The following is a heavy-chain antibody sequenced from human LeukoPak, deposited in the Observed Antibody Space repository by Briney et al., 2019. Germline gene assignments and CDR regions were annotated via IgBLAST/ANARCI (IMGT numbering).Heavy chain of an antibody. CDR1: GFTVSSHY. CDR2: IYSVGST. D-gene: IGHD3-9*01. CDR3: ASQLPAPRRYFDWLLRGYGMDV. J-gene: IGHJ6*02. Sequence: GGSLRLSCAASGFTVSSHYMSWVRQAPANGLAWVSVIYSVGSTYYADSVKGRFTISRDNSKNTLYLQMNSLRAEDTAVYYCASQLPAPRRYFDWLLRGYGMDVWGQGITVTVSS. V-gene: IGHV3-66*04.